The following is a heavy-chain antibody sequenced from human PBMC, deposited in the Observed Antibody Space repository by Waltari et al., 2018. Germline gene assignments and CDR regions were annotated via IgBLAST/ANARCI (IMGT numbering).Heavy chain of an antibody. CDR2: IYTSGST. V-gene: IGHV4-4*07. CDR1: GGSISSYS. Sequence: QVQLQESGPGLVTPSETLSLTCTVSGGSISSYSWSWIRQPAGKGLEWIGRIYTSGSTNYNPSLKSRVTMSVDTSKNQFSLKLSSVTAADTAVYYCARDSYRAGSYYFDYWGQGTLVTVSS. J-gene: IGHJ4*02. CDR3: ARDSYRAGSYYFDY. D-gene: IGHD3-10*01.